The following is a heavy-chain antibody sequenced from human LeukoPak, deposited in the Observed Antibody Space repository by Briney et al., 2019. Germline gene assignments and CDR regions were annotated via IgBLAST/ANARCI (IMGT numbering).Heavy chain of an antibody. CDR2: ISADGGST. CDR1: GINFSDYA. J-gene: IGHJ4*02. V-gene: IGHV3-43*02. D-gene: IGHD3-22*01. Sequence: PGGSLRLSCVVSGINFSDYAMHWVRQPPGKGLEWVSLISADGGSTFSADSVKGRFSISRDNSKNSLYLQMNGLRIEDTAFYYCAKDIENYDSTGHFDYWGQGTLVTVSS. CDR3: AKDIENYDSTGHFDY.